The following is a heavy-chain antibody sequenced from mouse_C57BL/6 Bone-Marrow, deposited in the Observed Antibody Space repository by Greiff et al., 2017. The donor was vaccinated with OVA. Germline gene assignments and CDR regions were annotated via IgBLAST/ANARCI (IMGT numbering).Heavy chain of an antibody. CDR3: TTGSSGSAWFAY. D-gene: IGHD3-2*02. CDR2: IDPENGDT. Sequence: EVHLVESGAELVRPGASVKLSCTASGFNIKDDYMHWVKQRPEQGLEWIGWIDPENGDTEYASKFQGKATITADTSSNTAYLQLSSLTSEDTAVYYCTTGSSGSAWFAYWGQGTLVTVSA. CDR1: GFNIKDDY. V-gene: IGHV14-4*01. J-gene: IGHJ3*01.